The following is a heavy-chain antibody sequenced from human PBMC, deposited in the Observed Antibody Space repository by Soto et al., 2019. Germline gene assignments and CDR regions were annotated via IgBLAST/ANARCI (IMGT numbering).Heavy chain of an antibody. CDR1: GYTFTGYY. V-gene: IGHV1-2*02. CDR2: INPNSGGT. Sequence: ASVKVSCKASGYTFTGYYMHWVRQAPGQGLEWMGWINPNSGGTNYAQKFQGRVTMTRDTSISTAYMELSRLRSDDTAVYYCARFIAGVPSSEYYGMDVWGQGTTVTVSS. J-gene: IGHJ6*02. CDR3: ARFIAGVPSSEYYGMDV. D-gene: IGHD6-13*01.